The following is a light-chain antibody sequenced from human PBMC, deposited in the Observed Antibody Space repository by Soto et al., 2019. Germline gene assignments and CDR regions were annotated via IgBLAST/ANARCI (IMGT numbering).Light chain of an antibody. V-gene: IGLV1-40*01. J-gene: IGLJ2*01. CDR3: QTYDSSLSGGV. CDR2: GNS. CDR1: SSNIGAGYD. Sequence: QSVLTQPPSVSGAPGQSDTISCTGSSSNIGAGYDVHWYQQLPGTAPKLLIYGNSNRPSGVPDRFSGSKSGTSASLAITGLQAEDEADYYCQTYDSSLSGGVFGGGTKLTVL.